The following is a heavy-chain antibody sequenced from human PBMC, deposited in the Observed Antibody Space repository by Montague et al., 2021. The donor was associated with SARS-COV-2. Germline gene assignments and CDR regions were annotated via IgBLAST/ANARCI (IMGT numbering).Heavy chain of an antibody. V-gene: IGHV4-59*01. CDR3: ARLPYDNSYGMDV. Sequence: SETLSLTCTLSGGSISTYYWNWIRQFPGEGLEWIGYIDYIGSTNYNPSLQSRVIISVDRSKIQFSLKLNSWTTADTAIYYCARLPYDNSYGMDVWGQGTTVTVSS. J-gene: IGHJ6*02. CDR2: IDYIGST. D-gene: IGHD3-9*01. CDR1: GGSISTYY.